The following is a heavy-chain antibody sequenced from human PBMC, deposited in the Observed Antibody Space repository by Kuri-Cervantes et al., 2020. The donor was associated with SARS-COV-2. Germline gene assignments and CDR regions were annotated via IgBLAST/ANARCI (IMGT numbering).Heavy chain of an antibody. CDR3: ARVLGAAPFDY. V-gene: IGHV1-18*01. D-gene: IGHD2-15*01. CDR1: GYTFTSYG. J-gene: IGHJ4*02. CDR2: ISAYNGNT. Sequence: ASVKVSCKASGYTFTSYGISRVRQAPGQGLEWMGWISAYNGNTNYAQKFQGRITITRNTSASTAHMELSSLRSEDTAVYYCARVLGAAPFDYWGQGTLVTVSS.